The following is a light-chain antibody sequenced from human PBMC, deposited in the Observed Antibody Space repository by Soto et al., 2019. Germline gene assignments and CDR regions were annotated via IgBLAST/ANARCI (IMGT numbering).Light chain of an antibody. CDR3: QQYNNWWT. V-gene: IGKV3-15*01. CDR2: GAS. Sequence: EIVMTQSPATLSVSPGERATLSCRASQSVSSNLAWYQQKPGQAPRLLIYGASTRATGIPARFSGIGSGTEFTLTISSLQSEDFAVYYCQQYNNWWTFGQGTKV. CDR1: QSVSSN. J-gene: IGKJ1*01.